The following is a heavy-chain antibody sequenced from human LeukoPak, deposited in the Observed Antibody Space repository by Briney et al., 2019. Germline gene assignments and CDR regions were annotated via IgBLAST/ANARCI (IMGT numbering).Heavy chain of an antibody. V-gene: IGHV4-59*01. CDR1: GGSISSYY. CDR2: IYYSGST. D-gene: IGHD3-22*01. J-gene: IGHJ5*02. CDR3: AREGDTYYYDSSGYYVGRWFDP. Sequence: SETLSLTCTVSGGSISSYYWSWIRQPPGKGLEWIGYIYYSGSTNYNPSLKSRVTISVDTSKNQFSLKLSSVTAADTAVYYCAREGDTYYYDSSGYYVGRWFDPWGQGTLVTVSS.